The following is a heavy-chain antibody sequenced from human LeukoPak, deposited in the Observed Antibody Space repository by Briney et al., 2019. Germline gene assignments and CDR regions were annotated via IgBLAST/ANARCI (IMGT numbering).Heavy chain of an antibody. CDR1: GGSISSYY. CDR3: ARDIPRYCSSTSCSVEGGGHNWFDP. V-gene: IGHV4-59*01. CDR2: VFYSGAT. Sequence: PSETLSLTCTVSGGSISSYYWTWIRQPPGKGLEWIGCVFYSGATNYNPSPKSRVTISVDTSKNQFSLKLTSVTAADTAVYYCARDIPRYCSSTSCSVEGGGHNWFDPWGQGTLVTVSS. J-gene: IGHJ5*02. D-gene: IGHD2-2*01.